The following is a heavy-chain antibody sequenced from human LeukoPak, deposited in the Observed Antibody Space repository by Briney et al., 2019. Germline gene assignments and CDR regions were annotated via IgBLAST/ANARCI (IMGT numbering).Heavy chain of an antibody. CDR3: ARAPYCGGDCYAFFDY. D-gene: IGHD2-21*02. CDR1: GGSFSGYY. V-gene: IGHV4-34*01. Sequence: TSETLSLTCAVYGGSFSGYYWSWIRRPPGKGLEWIGEINHSGSTNYNPSLKSRVTISVDTSKNQFSPKLSSVTAADTAVYYCARAPYCGGDCYAFFDYWGQGTLVTVSS. CDR2: INHSGST. J-gene: IGHJ4*02.